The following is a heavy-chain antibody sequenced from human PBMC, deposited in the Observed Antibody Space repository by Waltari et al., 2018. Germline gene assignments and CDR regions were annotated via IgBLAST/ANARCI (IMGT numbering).Heavy chain of an antibody. D-gene: IGHD3-3*01. CDR2: IYQSGST. CDR3: ARGEYDFWSGYLNWFDP. Sequence: QVQLQESGPGLVKPSQTLSLTCTVSGGSISRGGYYWSWFLQHPGKGLEWIGYIYQSGSTYYNPSLKSRVTISVDRSKNQFSLKLSSVTAADTAVYYCARGEYDFWSGYLNWFDPWGQGTLVTVSS. J-gene: IGHJ5*02. CDR1: GGSISRGGYY. V-gene: IGHV4-31*03.